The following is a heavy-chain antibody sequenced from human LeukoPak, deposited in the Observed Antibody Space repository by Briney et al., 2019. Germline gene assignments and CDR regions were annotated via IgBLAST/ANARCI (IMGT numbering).Heavy chain of an antibody. CDR3: ARSLSYYGSGSYYPD. D-gene: IGHD3-10*01. V-gene: IGHV4-30-4*01. CDR1: GGSISSGDYY. Sequence: SETLSLTCTVSGGSISSGDYYWSWIRQPPGKGLEWIGYINYSGSTYYNPSLKSRVTISVDTSKNQFSLKLSSVTAADTAVYYCARSLSYYGSGSYYPDWGQGTLVTVSS. J-gene: IGHJ4*02. CDR2: INYSGST.